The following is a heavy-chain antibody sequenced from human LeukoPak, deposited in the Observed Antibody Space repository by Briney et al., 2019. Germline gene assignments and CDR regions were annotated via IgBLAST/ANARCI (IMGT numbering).Heavy chain of an antibody. CDR2: IIPIFGTA. J-gene: IGHJ3*02. V-gene: IGHV1-69*13. CDR3: AREMGYGGKPHAFDI. CDR1: GGTSSSYS. Sequence: GASVKVSCKTSGGTSSSYSISWVRQAPGQGLEWMGGIIPIFGTANYAQKFQGRVTITADESTSTAYMELSNLRSEDTAVYYCAREMGYGGKPHAFDIWGQGTMVTVSS. D-gene: IGHD4-23*01.